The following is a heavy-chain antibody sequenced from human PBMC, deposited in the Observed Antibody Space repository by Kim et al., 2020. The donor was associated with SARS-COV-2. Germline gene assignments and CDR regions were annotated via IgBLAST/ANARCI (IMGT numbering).Heavy chain of an antibody. J-gene: IGHJ4*02. D-gene: IGHD3-10*01. CDR2: IDPSDSYI. CDR3: ARLQGNYGSGSYYNRNFDY. CDR1: GYSFTSYW. Sequence: GESLKISCKGSGYSFTSYWISWVRQMPGKGLEWMGRIDPSDSYINYSPSFQGHVTISADKSISTAYLQWSSLKASDTAMYYCARLQGNYGSGSYYNRNFDYWGQGTLVTVSS. V-gene: IGHV5-10-1*01.